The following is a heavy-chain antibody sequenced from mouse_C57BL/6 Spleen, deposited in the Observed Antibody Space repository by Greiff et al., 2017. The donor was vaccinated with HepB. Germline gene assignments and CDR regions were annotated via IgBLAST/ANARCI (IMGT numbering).Heavy chain of an antibody. D-gene: IGHD1-1*01. CDR2: IDPETGGT. Sequence: QVQLQQSGAELVRPGASVTLSCKASGYTFTDYEMHWVKQTPVHGLEWIGAIDPETGGTAYNQKFKGKAILTADKSSSTAYMELRSLTSEDSAVYYCTRITTVVHFDHWGQGTTLTVSS. J-gene: IGHJ2*01. CDR1: GYTFTDYE. V-gene: IGHV1-15*01. CDR3: TRITTVVHFDH.